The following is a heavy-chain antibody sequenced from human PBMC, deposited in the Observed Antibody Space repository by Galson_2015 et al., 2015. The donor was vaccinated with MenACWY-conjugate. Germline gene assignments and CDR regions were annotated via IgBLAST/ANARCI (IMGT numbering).Heavy chain of an antibody. D-gene: IGHD5-24*01. CDR1: GFTFSTYA. J-gene: IGHJ4*02. V-gene: IGHV3-23*01. CDR3: AKGDGLGGYNGRTFDY. CDR2: ISGSGGTT. Sequence: SLRLSCAASGFTFSTYAMSWVRQAPGKGLEWVSRISGSGGTTYYADSVKGRFTISRDNSKNTLYLQMNSLRAEDTAVYYCAKGDGLGGYNGRTFDYWGQGTLVTVSS.